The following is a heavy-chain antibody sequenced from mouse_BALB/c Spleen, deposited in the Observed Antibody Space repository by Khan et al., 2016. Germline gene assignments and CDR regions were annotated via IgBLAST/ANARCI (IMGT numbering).Heavy chain of an antibody. D-gene: IGHD1-1*01. J-gene: IGHJ2*01. Sequence: EVELVESGGGLVKPGGSLKLSCAASGYTFSSHAMSWVRQTPEKRLEWVASISSGGTTFYPDSLKGRFTIFRDNARNILYLQMSRLRSEDTAMYYCVRGVIMVVDYFDYWGQGTTLTVSS. CDR2: ISSGGTT. CDR3: VRGVIMVVDYFDY. CDR1: GYTFSSHA. V-gene: IGHV5-6-5*01.